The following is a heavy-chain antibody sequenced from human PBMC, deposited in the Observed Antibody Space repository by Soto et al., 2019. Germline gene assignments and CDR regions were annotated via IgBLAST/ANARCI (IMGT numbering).Heavy chain of an antibody. D-gene: IGHD3-16*01. CDR1: GFTFSSYG. Sequence: QVQLVESGGGVVQPGKSLRLSCAASGFTFSSYGMHWVRQAPGKGLEWVALISYDATNKHYVDSVKGRFTISRDNSKNTLYLQVNSLRAEDTAVYFCARVHYRRQLGAVDIWGQGTMVTVSS. CDR3: ARVHYRRQLGAVDI. V-gene: IGHV3-30*03. CDR2: ISYDATNK. J-gene: IGHJ3*02.